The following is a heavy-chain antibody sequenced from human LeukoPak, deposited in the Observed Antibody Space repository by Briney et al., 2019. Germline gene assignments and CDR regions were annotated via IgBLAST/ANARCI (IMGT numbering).Heavy chain of an antibody. J-gene: IGHJ4*02. CDR3: VRRRYNYGFDS. V-gene: IGHV4-4*02. D-gene: IGHD5-18*01. Sequence: SGTLSLTCDVSGDSISGSNWWNWVRQPPGKGLEWIGGIYHSGSTNYNPSLKSRVTMSVDKSKNQFSLKLSSVTAADTAVFYCVRRRYNYGFDSWGQGTLVTVSS. CDR2: IYHSGST. CDR1: GDSISGSNW.